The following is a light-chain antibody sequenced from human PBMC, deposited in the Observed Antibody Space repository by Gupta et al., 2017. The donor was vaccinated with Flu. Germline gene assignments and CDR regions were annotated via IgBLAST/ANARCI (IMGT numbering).Light chain of an antibody. CDR2: VDE. CDR1: SSSIVGSY. J-gene: IGLJ2*01. V-gene: IGLV6-57*02. Sequence: SSSIVGSYVQWYQQRQRRAQAPMIYVDEQRPCGVPDRYSGSIDSSCNTASLTISGLKAEDGADYYCQSYDGSYFVAFGGGTKLTVL. CDR3: QSYDGSYFVA.